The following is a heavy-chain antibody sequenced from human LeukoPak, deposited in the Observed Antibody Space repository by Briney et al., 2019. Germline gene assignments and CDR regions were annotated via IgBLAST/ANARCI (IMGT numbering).Heavy chain of an antibody. CDR3: ARQVKQQLVLYYYYYMDV. CDR2: IYYSGST. D-gene: IGHD6-13*01. V-gene: IGHV4-59*08. CDR1: GGSISSYY. Sequence: SETLSLTCTVSGGSISSYYWSWIRQPPGKGLEWIGYIYYSGSTNYNPSLKSRVTISADTSKNQFSLKLSSVTAADTAVYHCARQVKQQLVLYYYYYMDVWGKGTTVTVSS. J-gene: IGHJ6*03.